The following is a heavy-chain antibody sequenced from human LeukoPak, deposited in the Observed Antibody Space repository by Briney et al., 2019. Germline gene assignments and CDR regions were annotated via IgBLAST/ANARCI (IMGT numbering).Heavy chain of an antibody. CDR3: ARDRRESNAFRDAFDI. J-gene: IGHJ3*02. CDR1: GYTHLD. Sequence: GGSLRLSCPISGYTHLDMNWVRQAPGEGLAWVATISPTGDMTYYADSVKGRFTISRDNSKNTLYLQMNSLRAEDTAVYYCARDRRESNAFRDAFDIWGQGTMVTVSS. D-gene: IGHD3-10*01. V-gene: IGHV3-23*01. CDR2: ISPTGDMT.